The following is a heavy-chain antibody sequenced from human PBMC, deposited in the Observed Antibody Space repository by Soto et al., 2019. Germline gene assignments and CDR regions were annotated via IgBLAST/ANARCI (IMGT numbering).Heavy chain of an antibody. CDR1: YGSISSGDYY. V-gene: IGHV4-30-4*01. Sequence: SETLSLTCTVSYGSISSGDYYWSFVLQPPGKGLEWIGYIYYSGSTYYNPSLKSRVTISVDTSKNQFSLKLSSVTAADTAVYYCARGSDIVATKFEYWGQGTLVTVSS. D-gene: IGHD5-12*01. CDR2: IYYSGST. CDR3: ARGSDIVATKFEY. J-gene: IGHJ4*02.